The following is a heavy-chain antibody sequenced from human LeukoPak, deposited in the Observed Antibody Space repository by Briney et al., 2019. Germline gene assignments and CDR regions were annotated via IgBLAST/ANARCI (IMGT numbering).Heavy chain of an antibody. J-gene: IGHJ4*02. CDR1: GLTLSSYW. CDR3: AELTSMVEQY. CDR2: ISSDGSST. D-gene: IGHD3-10*01. Sequence: GGSLRLSCAASGLTLSSYWMHWVRQAPGKGLVWVSRISSDGSSTRYADSVKGRFTISRDNAKNTLCLQMNSLRAEDTAVYYCAELTSMVEQYWGQGTLVTASS. V-gene: IGHV3-74*01.